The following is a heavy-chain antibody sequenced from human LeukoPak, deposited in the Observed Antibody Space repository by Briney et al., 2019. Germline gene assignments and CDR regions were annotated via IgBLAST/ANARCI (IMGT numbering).Heavy chain of an antibody. D-gene: IGHD1-1*01. CDR3: ARGAGPTGRKGSCDY. J-gene: IGHJ4*01. Sequence: GGSLRLSCAASGFTFSSYSMNWVRQAPGKGLEWVSSISSSSSYIHYADLVKGRFTISRDNAKNSLYLQMNSLRAEDTAVYYCARGAGPTGRKGSCDYWGQGTLVTVSS. V-gene: IGHV3-21*01. CDR1: GFTFSSYS. CDR2: ISSSSSYI.